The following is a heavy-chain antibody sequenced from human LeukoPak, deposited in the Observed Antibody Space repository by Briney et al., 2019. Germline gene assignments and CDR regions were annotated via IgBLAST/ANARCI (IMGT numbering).Heavy chain of an antibody. CDR3: TRYSVGFHY. CDR1: GFTFSSYA. J-gene: IGHJ4*02. D-gene: IGHD1-1*01. V-gene: IGHV3-23*01. CDR2: ISGSGGST. Sequence: PGGSLRLSCAASGFTFSSYAMSWVRQAPGKGLEWVSAISGSGGSTYYADSVKGRFTISRDNSKNTAYLQMNSLKTEDTAVYYCTRYSVGFHYWGQGTLVTVSS.